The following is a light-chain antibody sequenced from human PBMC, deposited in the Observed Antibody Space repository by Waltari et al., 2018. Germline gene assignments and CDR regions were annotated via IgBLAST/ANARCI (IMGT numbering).Light chain of an antibody. Sequence: QSVLTQPPSVSGAPGQRATIPRPGTGPHPGGGQAVHWYQHIPGTAPKVLIYNTFNRPLGVPDRFSGSKSGTSATLGITGLQTGDEADYYCGTWDSSLSDVVFGGGTKLTVL. CDR2: NTF. V-gene: IGLV1-40*01. CDR1: GPHPGGGQA. CDR3: GTWDSSLSDVV. J-gene: IGLJ2*01.